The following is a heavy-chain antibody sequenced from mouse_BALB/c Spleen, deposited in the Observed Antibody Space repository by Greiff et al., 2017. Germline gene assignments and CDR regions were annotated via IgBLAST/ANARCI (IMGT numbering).Heavy chain of an antibody. V-gene: IGHV1-7*01. CDR2: INPSTGYT. J-gene: IGHJ2*01. D-gene: IGHD1-1*01. CDR1: GYTFTSYW. CDR3: ARKGSSSPYYFDY. Sequence: VQLQQSGAELAKPGASVKMSCKASGYTFTSYWMHWVKQRPGQGLEWIGYINPSTGYTEYNQKFKDKATLTADKSSSTAYMQLSSLTSEDSAVYYCARKGSSSPYYFDYWGQGTTLTVSS.